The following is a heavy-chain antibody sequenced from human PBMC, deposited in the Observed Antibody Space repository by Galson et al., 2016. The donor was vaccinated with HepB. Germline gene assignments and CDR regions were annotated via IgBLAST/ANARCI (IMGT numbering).Heavy chain of an antibody. Sequence: QSGAEVKEPGESLRISCETSGYKFASLWIAWVRQRAGKGLEWMGVTYPGDSDTKYSPPFQGQVIISADKSINTTYLQWSSLTTSDTAIYYCARRGHNNGLDFWGPGTPVSVS. CDR2: TYPGDSDT. CDR1: GYKFASLW. D-gene: IGHD5-24*01. J-gene: IGHJ4*02. V-gene: IGHV5-51*01. CDR3: ARRGHNNGLDF.